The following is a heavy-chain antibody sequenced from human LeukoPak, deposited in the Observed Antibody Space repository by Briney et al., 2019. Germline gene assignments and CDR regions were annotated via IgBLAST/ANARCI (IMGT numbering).Heavy chain of an antibody. CDR2: ISYDGSNK. D-gene: IGHD1-14*01. CDR3: ARGRRGLHFDY. CDR1: GFTFSSYW. V-gene: IGHV3-30*03. J-gene: IGHJ4*02. Sequence: GGSLRLSCAASGFTFSSYWMSWVRQAPGKGLEWVAVISYDGSNKYYADSVKGRFTISRDNSKNTLYLQMNSLRAEDTAVYYCARGRRGLHFDYWGQGTLVTVSS.